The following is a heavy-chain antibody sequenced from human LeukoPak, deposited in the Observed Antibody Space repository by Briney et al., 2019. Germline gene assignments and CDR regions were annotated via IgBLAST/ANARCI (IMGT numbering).Heavy chain of an antibody. CDR1: GFTFTNYA. J-gene: IGHJ4*02. V-gene: IGHV3-23*01. CDR2: ISATRGNT. D-gene: IGHD2-2*01. Sequence: GGSLRLSCVASGFTFTNYAMSWVRQPPGKGLEWVSAISATRGNTYYADSVQGRFSISRDNSKNTLYLQMNSLRAEDTAVYYCAKGSSTTCPCYRDHWGQGTLVTVSS. CDR3: AKGSSTTCPCYRDH.